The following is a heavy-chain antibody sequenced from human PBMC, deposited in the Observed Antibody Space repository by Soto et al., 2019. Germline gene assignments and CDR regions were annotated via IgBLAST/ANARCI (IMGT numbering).Heavy chain of an antibody. D-gene: IGHD3-16*02. CDR3: ARGKLSDYLWGSYRYYFDY. J-gene: IGHJ4*02. V-gene: IGHV4-34*01. CDR2: INHSGST. Sequence: SETLSLTCAVYGGSFSGYYWSWIRQPPGKGLEWIGEINHSGSTNYNPSLKSRVTISVDTSKNQFSLKLSSVTAADTAVYYYARGKLSDYLWGSYRYYFDYWGQGTVVTVYS. CDR1: GGSFSGYY.